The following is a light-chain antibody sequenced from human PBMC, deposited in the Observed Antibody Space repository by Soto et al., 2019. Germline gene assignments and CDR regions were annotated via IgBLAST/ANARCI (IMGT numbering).Light chain of an antibody. CDR3: QQYGGSPRT. Sequence: EVVTTQSPATLSVSPGERSTLSCRASESVSSSSLAWYQQKRGQAPRLLIHGASSRATGIPDRFSGSGSGTDFTLTISRLEPEDFAVYYCQQYGGSPRTFGQGTTVDIK. CDR1: ESVSSSS. CDR2: GAS. V-gene: IGKV3-20*01. J-gene: IGKJ1*01.